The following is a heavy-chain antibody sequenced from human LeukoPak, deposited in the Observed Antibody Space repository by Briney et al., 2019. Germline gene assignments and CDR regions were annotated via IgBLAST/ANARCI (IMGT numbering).Heavy chain of an antibody. CDR3: ARGWVPGY. V-gene: IGHV4-59*01. CDR1: GGSISSYY. D-gene: IGHD1-26*01. Sequence: PSETLSLTCTASGGSISSYYGSWIRQPPGKGLEWIGCIYYTGSTSYNPSLQSRVTISLDTSKNQFSLNLRSVTAAGTAVYYCARGWVPGYWGQGTLVSVAS. J-gene: IGHJ4*02. CDR2: IYYTGST.